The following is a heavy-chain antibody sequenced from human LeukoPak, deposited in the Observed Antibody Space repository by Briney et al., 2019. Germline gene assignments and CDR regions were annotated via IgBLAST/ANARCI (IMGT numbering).Heavy chain of an antibody. Sequence: ASVKVSCKASGYSFTGYYMHWVRQAPGQGLEWMGWINPSTGGTNYAQRFQGRVTMTRDTSISTAYMELSRLGSDDTAVYYCARLGPKVASGYDSSYYYGMDVWGQGTTVTVSS. D-gene: IGHD5-12*01. CDR2: INPSTGGT. CDR3: ARLGPKVASGYDSSYYYGMDV. CDR1: GYSFTGYY. V-gene: IGHV1-2*02. J-gene: IGHJ6*02.